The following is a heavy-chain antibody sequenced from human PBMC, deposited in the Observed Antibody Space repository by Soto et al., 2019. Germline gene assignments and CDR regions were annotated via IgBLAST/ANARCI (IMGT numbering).Heavy chain of an antibody. CDR2: IYYSGST. Sequence: PSETLSLTCTVSGGSISSYYWSWIRQPPGKGLEWIGYIYYSGSTNYNPSLKSRVTISVDTSKNQFSLKLSSVTAADTAVYYCARVRWYGSGRSLYGMDVWGQGTKVTVSS. V-gene: IGHV4-59*01. D-gene: IGHD3-10*01. CDR3: ARVRWYGSGRSLYGMDV. J-gene: IGHJ6*02. CDR1: GGSISSYY.